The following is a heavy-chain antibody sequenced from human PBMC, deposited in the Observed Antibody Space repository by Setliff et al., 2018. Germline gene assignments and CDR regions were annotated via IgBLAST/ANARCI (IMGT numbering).Heavy chain of an antibody. CDR3: ARHIAGYADGHYTATYSYYYMDV. J-gene: IGHJ6*03. Sequence: GSLKISCKGSGYTFTQKWIGWVRQMPGKGLEWMGVIYPGDSDIRYSPSFQGQVTISADKSINTAYLQWSSLKASDTATYYCARHIAGYADGHYTATYSYYYMDVWGQGTTVTVSS. V-gene: IGHV5-51*01. CDR1: GYTFTQKW. D-gene: IGHD4-17*01. CDR2: IYPGDSDI.